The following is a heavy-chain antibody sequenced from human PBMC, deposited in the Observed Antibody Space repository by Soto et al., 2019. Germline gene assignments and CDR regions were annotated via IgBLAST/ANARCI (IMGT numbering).Heavy chain of an antibody. J-gene: IGHJ5*02. Sequence: ASGKVSCKASGYTFTSYGISWVRQAPGQGLEWMGWISAYNGNTNYAQKLQGRVTMTTDTSTSTAYMELRSLRSDDTAVYYCGRDKGYSSSSGRFDPWGQGTLVTVSS. CDR1: GYTFTSYG. V-gene: IGHV1-18*01. CDR2: ISAYNGNT. D-gene: IGHD6-6*01. CDR3: GRDKGYSSSSGRFDP.